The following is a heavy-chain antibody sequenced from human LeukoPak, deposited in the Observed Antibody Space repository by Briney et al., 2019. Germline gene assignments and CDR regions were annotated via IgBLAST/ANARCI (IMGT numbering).Heavy chain of an antibody. CDR1: GYTFTSYG. V-gene: IGHV1-18*01. CDR2: ISAYNGNT. Sequence: ASVKVSCKASGYTFTSYGISWVRQAPGQGLEWMGWISAYNGNTNYAQKLQGRVTMTTDTSTSTAYMELRSLRSDDTAVYYCARARLGYCSSTSCRSWYYYYMDVWGEGTTVTISS. D-gene: IGHD2-2*01. CDR3: ARARLGYCSSTSCRSWYYYYMDV. J-gene: IGHJ6*03.